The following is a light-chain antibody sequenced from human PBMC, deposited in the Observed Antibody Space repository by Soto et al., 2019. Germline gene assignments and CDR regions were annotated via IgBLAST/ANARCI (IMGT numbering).Light chain of an antibody. CDR1: SSNIGAGYG. CDR3: QSYDSSLSAPYV. Sequence: SALTQPPSLSWAPAQWVTISCTGSSSNIGAGYGVNWYQHLPGTAPKLLIYGNNNRPSGVPDRFSASKSGPSASLAITGLQADDEADYYCQSYDSSLSAPYVFGTGTKVTVL. J-gene: IGLJ1*01. CDR2: GNN. V-gene: IGLV1-40*01.